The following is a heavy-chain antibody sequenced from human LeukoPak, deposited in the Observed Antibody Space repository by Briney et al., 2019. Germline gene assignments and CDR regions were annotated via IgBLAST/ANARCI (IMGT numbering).Heavy chain of an antibody. CDR3: ARSPGTGTVDF. J-gene: IGHJ4*02. V-gene: IGHV3-7*01. CDR1: GFTLSSYW. Sequence: GGSLRLSCVASGFTLSSYWMSWVRQTPGKGLEWVANIDQGGSAAYYVDSVEGRFAISRDNDKNLLFLQMNNLRAEDTAVYYSARSPGTGTVDFWGQGAQVTVSS. D-gene: IGHD1-1*01. CDR2: IDQGGSAA.